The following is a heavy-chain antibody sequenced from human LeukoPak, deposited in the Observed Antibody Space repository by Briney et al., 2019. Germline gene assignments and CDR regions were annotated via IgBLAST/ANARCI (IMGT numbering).Heavy chain of an antibody. V-gene: IGHV3-23*01. D-gene: IGHD5-18*01. CDR3: AKAAPEGSYGSSLSVFDY. J-gene: IGHJ4*02. CDR1: GFTFSSYA. Sequence: QSGGSLRLSCAASGFTFSSYAMSWVRQAPGKGLEWVSAISGSGGSTYYADSVKGRFTISRDNSKNTLYLQMNSLRAEDTAVYYCAKAAPEGSYGSSLSVFDYWGQGTLVTVSS. CDR2: ISGSGGST.